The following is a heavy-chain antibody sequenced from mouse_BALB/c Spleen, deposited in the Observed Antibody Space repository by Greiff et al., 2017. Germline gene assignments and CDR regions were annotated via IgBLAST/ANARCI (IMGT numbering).Heavy chain of an antibody. CDR2: ISSGSSTI. Sequence: EVKLVESGGGLVQPGGSRKLSCAASGFTFSSFGMHWVRQAPEKGLEWVAYISSGSSTIYYADTVKGRFTISRDNPKNTLFLQMTSLRSEDTAMYYCARSNPGAMDYWGQGTSVTVSS. D-gene: IGHD4-1*01. CDR1: GFTFSSFG. CDR3: ARSNPGAMDY. J-gene: IGHJ4*01. V-gene: IGHV5-17*02.